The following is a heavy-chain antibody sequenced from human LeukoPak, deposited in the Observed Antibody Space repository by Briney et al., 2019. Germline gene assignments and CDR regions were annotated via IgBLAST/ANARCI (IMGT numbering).Heavy chain of an antibody. J-gene: IGHJ6*03. CDR3: ARVVAVTGTPVYYMDV. D-gene: IGHD6-19*01. CDR1: GYMFTGDY. V-gene: IGHV1-2*02. Sequence: ASVKVSCKASGYMFTGDYMHWVRQAPAQGLEWMGFINPNSGGTNYAQKFQGGVTMTRDTSISTAYMDLNRLRSDDTAVYYCARVVAVTGTPVYYMDVWGKGTTVTVSS. CDR2: INPNSGGT.